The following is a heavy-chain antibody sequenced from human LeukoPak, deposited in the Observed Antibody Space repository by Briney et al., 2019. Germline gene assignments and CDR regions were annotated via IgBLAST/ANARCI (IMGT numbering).Heavy chain of an antibody. CDR3: EKAGSGSYRWYYFDY. J-gene: IGHJ4*02. CDR1: GFTFSSYG. Sequence: GGSLRLSCAACGFTFSSYGMHWVRQAPGKGLEWVAFIRYDGSNKYYADSVKGRFTISRDNSKNTLYLQMNSLRAEDAAVYYCEKAGSGSYRWYYFDYWGQGTLVTVSS. D-gene: IGHD1-26*01. CDR2: IRYDGSNK. V-gene: IGHV3-30*02.